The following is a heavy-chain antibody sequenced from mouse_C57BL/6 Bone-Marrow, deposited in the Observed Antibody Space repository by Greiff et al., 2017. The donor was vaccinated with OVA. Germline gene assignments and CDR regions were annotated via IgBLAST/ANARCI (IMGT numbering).Heavy chain of an antibody. Sequence: EVKLVESGGGLVKPGGSLKLSCAASGFTFSDYGMHWVRQAPEKGLAWVAYISSGSSTNYYADTVKGRFTISRDNAKNTLCLQMTSLRSEDTAMYYCARGEVWLRRDWYFDVWGTGTTVTVSS. CDR1: GFTFSDYG. D-gene: IGHD2-2*01. CDR2: ISSGSSTN. V-gene: IGHV5-17*01. CDR3: ARGEVWLRRDWYFDV. J-gene: IGHJ1*03.